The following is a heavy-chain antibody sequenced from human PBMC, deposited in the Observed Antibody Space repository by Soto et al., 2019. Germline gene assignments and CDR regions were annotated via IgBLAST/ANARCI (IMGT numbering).Heavy chain of an antibody. CDR2: IKTKSDGGTV. D-gene: IGHD2-2*01. V-gene: IGHV3-15*07. Sequence: LRLSCAASGFTFSNAWMNWVRQAPGKGLEWVGRIKTKSDGGTVDYAAPVKGRFTISRDDSKSMLYLDLNSLKTEDTGVYFCATVYCATTSCYAPFDYWGKGTLVTVSS. CDR3: ATVYCATTSCYAPFDY. J-gene: IGHJ4*02. CDR1: GFTFSNAW.